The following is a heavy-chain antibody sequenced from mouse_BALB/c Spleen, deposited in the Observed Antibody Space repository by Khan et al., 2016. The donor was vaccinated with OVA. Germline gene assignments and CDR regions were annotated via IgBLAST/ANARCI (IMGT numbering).Heavy chain of an antibody. CDR1: GYTFTKYG. Sequence: QIQLVQSGPELKKPGETVKISCKASGYTFTKYGMNWVKQAPGKGLKWMGWINTYTGEPTYADDFKGRFAFSLETSASTAYLQINNLKNEDMATYFCASSKVNGYDERVFDYWGQGTTLTVSS. J-gene: IGHJ2*01. CDR3: ASSKVNGYDERVFDY. D-gene: IGHD2-2*01. CDR2: INTYTGEP. V-gene: IGHV9-1*02.